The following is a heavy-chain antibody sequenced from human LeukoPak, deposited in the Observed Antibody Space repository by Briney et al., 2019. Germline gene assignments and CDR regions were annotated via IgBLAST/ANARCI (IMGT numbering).Heavy chain of an antibody. J-gene: IGHJ4*02. CDR1: GFIFSSYG. V-gene: IGHV3-30*02. CDR2: IRYDGSKK. CDR3: AKVRGCCTGGSCYAGY. D-gene: IGHD2-15*01. Sequence: AGGSLRLSCAASGFIFSSYGMHWVRQAPGKGLEWVAFIRYDGSKKYYADSVKGRFTISRDNSKNTLYLQMKRLKTEDTAVYYCAKVRGCCTGGSCYAGYWGQGTLVTVSS.